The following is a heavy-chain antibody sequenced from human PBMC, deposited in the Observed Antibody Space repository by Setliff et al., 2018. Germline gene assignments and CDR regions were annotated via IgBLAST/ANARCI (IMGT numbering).Heavy chain of an antibody. Sequence: GASVKVSCKASGYTFTSYYMHWVRQAPGQGLEWMGIIYPSGGSISYAQKFQGRVTMTRDTSTSTVYVELSSLRSEDTAVYYCARDLDYQYYYETSGRDAFDIWGLGTMVTVSS. J-gene: IGHJ3*02. D-gene: IGHD3-22*01. V-gene: IGHV1-46*01. CDR2: IYPSGGSI. CDR1: GYTFTSYY. CDR3: ARDLDYQYYYETSGRDAFDI.